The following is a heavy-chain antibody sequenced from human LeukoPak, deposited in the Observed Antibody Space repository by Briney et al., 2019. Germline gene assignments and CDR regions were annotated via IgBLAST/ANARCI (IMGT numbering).Heavy chain of an antibody. CDR1: GFTFSSYA. CDR2: ISYDGSNK. V-gene: IGHV3-30-3*01. D-gene: IGHD2-15*01. Sequence: GGSLRLSCAASGFTFSSYAMHWVRQAPGKGLEWVAVISYDGSNKYYADSVKGRFTISRDNSKNTLYLQMNSLRAEDTAVYYCASGIVVVTATRWGQGTLVTVSS. CDR3: ASGIVVVTATR. J-gene: IGHJ4*02.